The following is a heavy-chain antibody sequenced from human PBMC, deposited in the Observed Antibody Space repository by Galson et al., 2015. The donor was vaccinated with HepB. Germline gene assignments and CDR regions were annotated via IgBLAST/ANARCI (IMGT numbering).Heavy chain of an antibody. D-gene: IGHD3-16*01. Sequence: SLRLSCAASGFTFSSYWMHWVRQAPRKGLVWVSRINSDGSTTTYADSVKGRFTISRDNAKNTLYLQMNSLRAEDTAVYYCARVPLGVVPQSANWFDPWGQGTLVTVSS. CDR2: INSDGSTT. CDR3: ARVPLGVVPQSANWFDP. CDR1: GFTFSSYW. V-gene: IGHV3-74*01. J-gene: IGHJ5*02.